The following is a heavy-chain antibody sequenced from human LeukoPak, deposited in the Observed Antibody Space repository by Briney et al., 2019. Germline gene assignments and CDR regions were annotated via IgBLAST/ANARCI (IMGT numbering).Heavy chain of an antibody. CDR2: IIPIFGTA. V-gene: IGHV1-69*13. Sequence: ASVKVSCKASGGTFSSYAISWVRQAPGQGPEWMGGIIPIFGTANYAQKFQGRVTITADESTSTAYMELSSLRSEDTAVYYCARDAVRDSSGYYFVGYFDYWGQGTLVTVSS. J-gene: IGHJ4*02. CDR3: ARDAVRDSSGYYFVGYFDY. D-gene: IGHD3-22*01. CDR1: GGTFSSYA.